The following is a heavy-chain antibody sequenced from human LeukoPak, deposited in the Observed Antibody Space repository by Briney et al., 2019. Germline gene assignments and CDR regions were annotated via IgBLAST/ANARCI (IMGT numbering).Heavy chain of an antibody. CDR3: VRDIYNSDWTALDY. Sequence: SETLSLTCAVSGYSISSGYYWGWIRQPPGKGLQWIGNIYHSGSAYYNPSLKSRVTMSVDTSKNQFSLKLSSVTATDTAMYYCVRDIYNSDWTALDYWGQGTLVTVSS. CDR2: IYHSGSA. J-gene: IGHJ4*02. D-gene: IGHD6-19*01. V-gene: IGHV4-38-2*02. CDR1: GYSISSGYY.